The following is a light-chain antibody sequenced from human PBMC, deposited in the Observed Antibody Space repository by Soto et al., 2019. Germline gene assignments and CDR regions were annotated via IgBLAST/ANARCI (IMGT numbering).Light chain of an antibody. V-gene: IGKV3-20*01. J-gene: IGKJ5*01. CDR3: QQYGSSPT. CDR2: AAS. CDR1: QSVGSRR. Sequence: EIVMTQSPAPLNVSPGERATLSCRANQSVGSRRLAWYQHKPGQAPRLLIYAASSRATGSPDRFSGGGSGTDFTLTISGLEPEDFAVYYCQQYGSSPTFGQGTRLEIK.